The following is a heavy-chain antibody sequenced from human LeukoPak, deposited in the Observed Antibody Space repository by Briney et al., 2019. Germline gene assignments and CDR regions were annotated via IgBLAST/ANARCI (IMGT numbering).Heavy chain of an antibody. CDR1: GFTFSSYA. CDR3: AKYRAPSGTLDY. D-gene: IGHD3-16*02. Sequence: GGSLRLSCAASGFTFSSYAMSWVRQAPGKGLEWVSTFSGSGGTTYYADSVKGWFTISRDNSKNTLYLQMNSLRAEDTALYYCAKYRAPSGTLDYWGQGTLVTVSS. J-gene: IGHJ4*02. V-gene: IGHV3-23*01. CDR2: FSGSGGTT.